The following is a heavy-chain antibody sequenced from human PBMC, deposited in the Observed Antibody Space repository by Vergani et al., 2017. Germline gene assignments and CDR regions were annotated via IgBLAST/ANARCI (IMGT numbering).Heavy chain of an antibody. CDR3: ARHPIVVYYYFDY. V-gene: IGHV4-4*07. Sequence: QVQLQESGPGLVKPSETLSLICDVFDFISNGHYWGWIRQSAGKGLEWIGRIYTSGATNYNPSLRSRAIMSVDASKKQFSLKLTSVTAADTAVYYCARHPIVVYYYFDYWGQGTLVTVSS. J-gene: IGHJ4*02. CDR2: IYTSGAT. CDR1: DFISNGHY. D-gene: IGHD3-22*01.